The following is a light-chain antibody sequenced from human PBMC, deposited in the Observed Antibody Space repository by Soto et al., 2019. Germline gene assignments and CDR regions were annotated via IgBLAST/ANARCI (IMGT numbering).Light chain of an antibody. V-gene: IGKV1-39*01. CDR3: QQAYGAPPT. J-gene: IGKJ1*01. Sequence: DIQLTQSPSSLSASVGERVSITCRSRQSITTFLNWYQQKPGNAPKLLTSAASSLQTGVPSRFSGSGSGTDFPLTISSLQREDFATYYCQQAYGAPPTFGQGTKVDIK. CDR2: AAS. CDR1: QSITTF.